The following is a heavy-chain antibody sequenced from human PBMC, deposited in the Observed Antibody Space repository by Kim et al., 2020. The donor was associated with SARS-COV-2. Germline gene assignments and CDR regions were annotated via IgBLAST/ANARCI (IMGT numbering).Heavy chain of an antibody. J-gene: IGHJ6*03. D-gene: IGHD2-2*01. V-gene: IGHV3-13*01. Sequence: GGSLRLSCAASGFTFSSYDMHWVRQATGKGLEWVSAIGTAGDTYYPGSVKGRFTISRENAKNSLYLQMNSLIAVDTAVYYCARGAMEYQPYYSYYYMDV. CDR2: IGTAGDT. CDR3: ARGAMEYQPYYSYYYMDV. CDR1: GFTFSSYD.